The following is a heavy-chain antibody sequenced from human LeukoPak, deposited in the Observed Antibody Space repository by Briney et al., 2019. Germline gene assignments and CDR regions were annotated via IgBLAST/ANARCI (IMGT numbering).Heavy chain of an antibody. CDR2: IYYTGST. CDR3: VRSKSGTYGWFDP. D-gene: IGHD4-17*01. J-gene: IGHJ5*02. CDR1: GGSISGYY. Sequence: SETLSLTCTVSGGSISGYYWSWIRQPPGKGLEWIGYIYYTGSTNYNPPLKSRVIISVDTSKNQFSLKVSSVTAADTAVYYCVRSKSGTYGWFDPWGQGTLVTVSS. V-gene: IGHV4-59*01.